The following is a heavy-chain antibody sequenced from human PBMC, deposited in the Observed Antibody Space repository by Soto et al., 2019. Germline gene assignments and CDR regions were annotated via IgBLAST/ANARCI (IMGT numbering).Heavy chain of an antibody. D-gene: IGHD5-18*01. CDR2: INHSGST. V-gene: IGHV4-34*01. Sequence: QVQLQQWGAGLLKPSETLSLTCAVYGGSFSGYYWSWIRQPPGKGLEWIGEINHSGSTNYNPSLKSRVTISVDTSKNQFSLKLSSVTAADTAVYYCASRGYSDGDLSVWGQGTTVTVSS. CDR1: GGSFSGYY. J-gene: IGHJ6*02. CDR3: ASRGYSDGDLSV.